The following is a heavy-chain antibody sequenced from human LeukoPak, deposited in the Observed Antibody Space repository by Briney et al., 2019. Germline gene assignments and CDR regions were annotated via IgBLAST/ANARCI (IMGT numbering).Heavy chain of an antibody. CDR2: FDPEDGET. J-gene: IGHJ4*02. D-gene: IGHD4-17*01. Sequence: ASVKVSCKVSGYTLTELSMHWVRQAPGKGLEWMGGFDPEDGETIYAQKFQGRVTMTEGTSTDTAYMELSSLRSEDTAVYYCAAVTTHSQDFDYWGQGTLVTVSS. V-gene: IGHV1-24*01. CDR3: AAVTTHSQDFDY. CDR1: GYTLTELS.